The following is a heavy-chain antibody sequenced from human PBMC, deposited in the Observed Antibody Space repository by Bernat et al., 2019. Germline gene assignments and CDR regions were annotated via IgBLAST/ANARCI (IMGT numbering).Heavy chain of an antibody. D-gene: IGHD2-2*01. CDR2: ISGDGGST. Sequence: EVQLLESGGGLVQPGGSLRLSCAASGFTFSSYAMSWVRQAPGKGLEWVSAISGDGGSTYYADSVKGRFTISRDNSKNTLYLQMNSLRAEDTAVYYCASRSGGAVPAAMDLSSYGMDVWGQGTTVTVSS. CDR1: GFTFSSYA. J-gene: IGHJ6*02. CDR3: ASRSGGAVPAAMDLSSYGMDV. V-gene: IGHV3-23*01.